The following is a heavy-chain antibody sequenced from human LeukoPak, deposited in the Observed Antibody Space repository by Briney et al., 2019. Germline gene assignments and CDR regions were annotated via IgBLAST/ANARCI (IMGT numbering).Heavy chain of an antibody. CDR3: ARDSEAYGMDV. V-gene: IGHV3-21*01. CDR2: ISSSSSYI. D-gene: IGHD1-26*01. CDR1: GFTFSSYS. J-gene: IGHJ6*02. Sequence: GGSLRLSCAAAGFTFSSYSMNWVRQAPGKGLEWVPSISSSSSYIYYADSVKGRFTISRDNAKNSLYLQMNSLRAEDTAVYYCARDSEAYGMDVWGQGTTVTVSS.